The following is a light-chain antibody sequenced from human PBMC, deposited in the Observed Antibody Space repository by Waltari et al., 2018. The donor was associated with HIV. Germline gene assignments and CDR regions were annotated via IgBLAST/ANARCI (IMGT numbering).Light chain of an antibody. CDR3: QSYNSSNHWV. CDR2: EDN. CDR1: SGSLTSNY. Sequence: NFMLTQPHSVSESPGKTVTISCTRSSGSLTSNYLQWYQQHPGRSPTTLIYEDNHRPPGGPDRFSCAVDSSSNSASPTISGLKTEDAADYYCQSYNSSNHWVFGGGTKLTVL. V-gene: IGLV6-57*01. J-gene: IGLJ3*02.